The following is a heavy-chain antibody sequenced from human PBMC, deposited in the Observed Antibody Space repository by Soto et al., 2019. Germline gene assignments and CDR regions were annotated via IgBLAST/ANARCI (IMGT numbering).Heavy chain of an antibody. J-gene: IGHJ4*02. CDR3: ARDSYPRACFFDY. CDR2: ISGHNGKT. V-gene: IGHV1-18*01. Sequence: QVQLVQSGGEVKKPGASVKFSCKASVYTFINQGISWVRQAPGQGPGWMGWISGHNGKTNYAQKFQGRVSMTTDTYTSTAFMELRSLRSDDTAVDYCARDSYPRACFFDYWGQGTLVYVSS. D-gene: IGHD2-15*01. CDR1: VYTFINQG.